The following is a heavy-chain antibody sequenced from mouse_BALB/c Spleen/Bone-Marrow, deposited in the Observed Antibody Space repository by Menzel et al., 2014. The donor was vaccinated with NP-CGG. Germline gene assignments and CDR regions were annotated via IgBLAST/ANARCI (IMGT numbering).Heavy chain of an antibody. CDR3: GGGGGGGGYWYFDV. Sequence: ESGAELMKPGASVKISCKATGYTFSSYWIEWVKQRPGHGLEWIGEILPGSGSTNYNEKFKGKATFTADTSSNPAYMQRSSLTSEDSAVYSWGGGGGGGGYWYFDVWGAGTTVTVSS. CDR1: GYTFSSYW. J-gene: IGHJ1*01. V-gene: IGHV1-9*01. CDR2: ILPGSGST.